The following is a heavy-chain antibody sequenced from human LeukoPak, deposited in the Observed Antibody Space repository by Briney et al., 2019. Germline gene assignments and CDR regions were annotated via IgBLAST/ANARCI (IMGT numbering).Heavy chain of an antibody. CDR3: ANLPL. J-gene: IGHJ4*02. Sequence: GVYLRLSCATSGFTFSNYGMHWVRQAPGKGLEWVAVISYDGSNKYYADSVKGRFTIFRDNSKNKLYLQMNSLRPEDAAVYYCANLPLWGQGTLVTVSS. V-gene: IGHV3-30*18. CDR1: GFTFSNYG. CDR2: ISYDGSNK.